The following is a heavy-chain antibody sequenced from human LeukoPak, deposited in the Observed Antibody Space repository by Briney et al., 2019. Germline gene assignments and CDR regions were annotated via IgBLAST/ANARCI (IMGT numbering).Heavy chain of an antibody. CDR1: GGSISSYY. CDR3: ARDTYYYDSSGYYGSYYYGMDV. D-gene: IGHD3-22*01. Sequence: PSETLSLTCTVSGGSISSYYWSWIRQPAGKGLEGIGRIYTSGSTNYNPSLKSRVTISGDTSKNQFSLKLSSVTARDTAVYYCARDTYYYDSSGYYGSYYYGMDVWGQGTTVTVSS. J-gene: IGHJ6*02. V-gene: IGHV4-4*07. CDR2: IYTSGST.